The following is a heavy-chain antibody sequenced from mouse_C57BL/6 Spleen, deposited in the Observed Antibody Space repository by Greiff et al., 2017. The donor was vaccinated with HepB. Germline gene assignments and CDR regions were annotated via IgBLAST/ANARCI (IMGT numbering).Heavy chain of an antibody. CDR2: IDPANGNT. Sequence: EVQLVESVAELVRPGASVKLSCTASGFNIKNTYMHWVKQRPEQGLEWIGRIDPANGNTKYAPKFQGKATITADTSSNTAYLQLSSLTSEDTAIYYCAISSLIKGNAMDYWGQGTSVTVSS. D-gene: IGHD2-4*01. V-gene: IGHV14-3*01. J-gene: IGHJ4*01. CDR3: AISSLIKGNAMDY. CDR1: GFNIKNTY.